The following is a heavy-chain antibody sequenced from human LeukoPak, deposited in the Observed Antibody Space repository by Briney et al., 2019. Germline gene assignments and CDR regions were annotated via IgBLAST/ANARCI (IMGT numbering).Heavy chain of an antibody. D-gene: IGHD1-26*01. Sequence: GGSLRLSCAASGFTFSSYAMSWVRQAPGKGLEWVSAISGSGGSTYYADSVKGRFTISRDNSKDTLYLQMNSLRAEDTAVYYCAKDHPYSGSFYDAFDIWGQGTMVTVSS. J-gene: IGHJ3*02. CDR2: ISGSGGST. V-gene: IGHV3-23*01. CDR1: GFTFSSYA. CDR3: AKDHPYSGSFYDAFDI.